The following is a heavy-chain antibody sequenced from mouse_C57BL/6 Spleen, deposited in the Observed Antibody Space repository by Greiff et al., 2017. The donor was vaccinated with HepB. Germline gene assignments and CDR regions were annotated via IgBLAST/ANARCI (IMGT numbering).Heavy chain of an antibody. CDR3: TREGITTVVADWYFEV. CDR2: ISSGGDYI. Sequence: DVQLVESGEGLVKPGGSLKLSCAASGFTFSSYAMSWVRQTPEKRLEWVAYISSGGDYIYYADTVKGRFTISRDNARNTLYLQMSSLKSEDTAMYYCTREGITTVVADWYFEVWGTGTTVTVSS. CDR1: GFTFSSYA. D-gene: IGHD1-1*01. J-gene: IGHJ1*03. V-gene: IGHV5-9-1*02.